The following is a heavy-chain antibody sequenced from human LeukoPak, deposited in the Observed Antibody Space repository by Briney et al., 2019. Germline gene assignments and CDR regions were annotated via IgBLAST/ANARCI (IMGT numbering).Heavy chain of an antibody. Sequence: SETLSLTCAVYGGSFSGYYWSWIRQPPGKGLDWIGEINHSGSTNYNPSLKSRVTISVDTSKNQFSLKLSSVTAADTAVYYCARAPPFDCWGHRTLVTVSS. CDR2: INHSGST. CDR3: ARAPPFDC. CDR1: GGSFSGYY. J-gene: IGHJ4*01. V-gene: IGHV4-34*01.